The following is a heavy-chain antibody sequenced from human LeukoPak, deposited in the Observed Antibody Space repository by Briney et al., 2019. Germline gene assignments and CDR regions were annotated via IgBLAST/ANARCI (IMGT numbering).Heavy chain of an antibody. J-gene: IGHJ6*03. CDR2: IYNSGNT. D-gene: IGHD3-10*01. CDR3: AKATVMVRGARRGMDV. Sequence: QSGGSLRLSCAASGFTVSSYYMSWVRQAPGKGLEWVSIIYNSGNTYYADSVKGRFTISRDNSKNTLYLQMNSLRAEDTAVYYCAKATVMVRGARRGMDVWGKGTTVTISS. CDR1: GFTVSSYY. V-gene: IGHV3-66*01.